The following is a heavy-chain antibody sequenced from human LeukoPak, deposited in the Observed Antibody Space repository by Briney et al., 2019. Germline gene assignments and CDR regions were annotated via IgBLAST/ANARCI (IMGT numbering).Heavy chain of an antibody. CDR1: GGPISSYY. D-gene: IGHD6-19*01. Sequence: SETLSLTCSVSGGPISSYYWSWIRQPPGKGLEWIGYIYYSGSTNYNPSLKSRVTISVDTSKNQISLKLSSVTAADTAVYYCARQDPGIAVSGARYYFDYWGQGTLVTVSS. CDR2: IYYSGST. V-gene: IGHV4-59*08. CDR3: ARQDPGIAVSGARYYFDY. J-gene: IGHJ4*02.